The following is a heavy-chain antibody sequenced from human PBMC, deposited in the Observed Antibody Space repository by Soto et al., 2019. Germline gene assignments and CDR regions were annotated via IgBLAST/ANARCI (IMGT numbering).Heavy chain of an antibody. D-gene: IGHD3-10*01. V-gene: IGHV3-11*01. J-gene: IGHJ6*02. CDR3: VRGPEELVYYNSIDV. CDR1: GFTFSDYY. Sequence: GGSLRLSCEASGFTFSDYYMSWIRQVPGKGLEWVSYISIGGTPIYYADSVKGRFTISRDNAQNSLYLRMTSLTAEDTALYYCVRGPEELVYYNSIDVWGQGTTVTVSS. CDR2: ISIGGTPI.